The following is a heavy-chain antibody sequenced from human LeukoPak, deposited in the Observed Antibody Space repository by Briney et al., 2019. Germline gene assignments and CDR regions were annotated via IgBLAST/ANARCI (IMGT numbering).Heavy chain of an antibody. J-gene: IGHJ6*02. CDR1: GGSISSGGYS. Sequence: PSQTLSLTCAVSGGSISSGGYSWSWIRQPPGKGLEWIGYIYHSGSTYYNPSLKSRVTISVDRSKNQFSLKLSSVTAADTAVYYCASTDYHGMDVWGQGTTVTVSS. CDR3: ASTDYHGMDV. CDR2: IYHSGST. V-gene: IGHV4-30-2*01.